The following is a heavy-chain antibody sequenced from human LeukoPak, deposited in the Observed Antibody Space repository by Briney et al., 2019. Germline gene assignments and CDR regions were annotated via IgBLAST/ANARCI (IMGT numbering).Heavy chain of an antibody. Sequence: GGSLRLSCAASGFTFDDYAMHWVRQAPGKGLEWVSLISWDGCSTYYADSVKGRFTISRDNSKNSLYLQMNSLRAEDTALYYCAKDVSGSYFRRFDYWGQGTLVTVSS. CDR3: AKDVSGSYFRRFDY. CDR2: ISWDGCST. CDR1: GFTFDDYA. D-gene: IGHD1-26*01. J-gene: IGHJ4*02. V-gene: IGHV3-43D*04.